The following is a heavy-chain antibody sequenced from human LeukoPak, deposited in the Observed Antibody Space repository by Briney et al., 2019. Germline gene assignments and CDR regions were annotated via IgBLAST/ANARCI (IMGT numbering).Heavy chain of an antibody. V-gene: IGHV3-48*03. D-gene: IGHD3-10*02. Sequence: QAGGSLRLSCAASGFTFSSYEVNWVRQAPGKGLEWVSYISSSGSTIYYADSAKGRFTISRDNAKNSLYLQMNSLRAEDTAVYYCAELGITMIGGVWGKGTTVTISS. CDR2: ISSSGSTI. J-gene: IGHJ6*04. CDR3: AELGITMIGGV. CDR1: GFTFSSYE.